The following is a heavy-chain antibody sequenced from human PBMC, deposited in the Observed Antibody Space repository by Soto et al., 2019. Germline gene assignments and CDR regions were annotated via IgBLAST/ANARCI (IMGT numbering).Heavy chain of an antibody. Sequence: SETLSLTCTVSGGSISVYYWSWIRQSPGKGLEWIGYISYSGTTKYNPSLKSRVTISVDTSKNQFSLKLSSVTAADTAVYYCARSRRNYFDPWGQGTLVTGSS. V-gene: IGHV4-59*01. CDR1: GGSISVYY. J-gene: IGHJ5*02. CDR3: ARSRRNYFDP. CDR2: ISYSGTT.